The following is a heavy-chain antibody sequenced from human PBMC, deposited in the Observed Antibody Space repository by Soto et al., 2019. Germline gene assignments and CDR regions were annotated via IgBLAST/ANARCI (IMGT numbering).Heavy chain of an antibody. V-gene: IGHV3-33*01. J-gene: IGHJ4*02. CDR2: IWYDGSNK. D-gene: IGHD4-17*01. CDR1: GFSFSNCA. CDR3: ARDYSMTTVTMGS. Sequence: GGSLRLSCAASGFSFSNCAMHWVRQAPGKGLEWVAVIWYDGSNKYYADSMKGRFTISRDNSKNTLYLQMNSLRAEDTAIYYCARDYSMTTVTMGSWGQGTLVTVSS.